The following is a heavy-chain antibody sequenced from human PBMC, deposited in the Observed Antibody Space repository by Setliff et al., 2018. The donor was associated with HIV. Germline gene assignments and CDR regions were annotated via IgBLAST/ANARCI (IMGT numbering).Heavy chain of an antibody. CDR1: GGSINDQY. CDR2: IDYSEST. D-gene: IGHD2-21*02. CDR3: ARGQGCGGCCHYAFEM. V-gene: IGHV4-59*11. J-gene: IGHJ3*02. Sequence: PSETLSLTCTVPGGSINDQYFSWIRQPPGKGLEWIGSIDYSESTKYNPSLNSRGTISLDKPKNELSLKLTSVTAADTAVYYCARGQGCGGCCHYAFEMWGQGTMVTVSS.